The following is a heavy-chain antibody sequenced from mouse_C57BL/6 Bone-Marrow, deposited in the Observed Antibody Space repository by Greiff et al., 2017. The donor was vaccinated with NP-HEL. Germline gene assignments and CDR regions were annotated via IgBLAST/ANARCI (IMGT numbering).Heavy chain of an antibody. Sequence: EVKLVESGGGLVQPKGSLKLSCAASGFSFNTYAMNWVRQAPGKGLEWVARIRSKSNNYATYYADSVKDRFTISRDDSESMLYLQMNNLKTEDTAMYYCVRHLPIYYDSLAYWGQGTLVTVSA. D-gene: IGHD2-4*01. CDR3: VRHLPIYYDSLAY. CDR2: IRSKSNNYAT. CDR1: GFSFNTYA. J-gene: IGHJ3*01. V-gene: IGHV10-1*01.